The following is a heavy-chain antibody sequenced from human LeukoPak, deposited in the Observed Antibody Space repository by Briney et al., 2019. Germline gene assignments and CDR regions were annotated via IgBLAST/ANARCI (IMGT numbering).Heavy chain of an antibody. CDR2: IRYDGSNK. Sequence: GGSLRLSCAASGFTFSSYGMHWVRQAPGKGLEWVAFIRYDGSNKYYADSVKGRFTISRDNSKNTPYLQMNSLRAEDTAVYYCAKVVSNYLWAGDYWGQGTLVTVSS. D-gene: IGHD4-11*01. V-gene: IGHV3-30*02. J-gene: IGHJ4*02. CDR3: AKVVSNYLWAGDY. CDR1: GFTFSSYG.